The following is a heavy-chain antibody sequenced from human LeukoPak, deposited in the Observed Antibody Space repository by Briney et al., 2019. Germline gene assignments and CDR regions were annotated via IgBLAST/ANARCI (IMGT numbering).Heavy chain of an antibody. J-gene: IGHJ2*01. CDR2: TYYRSKWYN. V-gene: IGHV6-1*01. CDR3: ARDSPLTTVTTFPYWYFDL. Sequence: SQTLSLTCAISGDSVSSNSAAWNWIRQSPSRGLVWLVRTYYRSKWYNDYAVSVKSRITINPDTSKNQFSLQLNSVTPEDTAVYYCARDSPLTTVTTFPYWYFDLWGRGTLVTVSS. CDR1: GDSVSSNSAA. D-gene: IGHD4-17*01.